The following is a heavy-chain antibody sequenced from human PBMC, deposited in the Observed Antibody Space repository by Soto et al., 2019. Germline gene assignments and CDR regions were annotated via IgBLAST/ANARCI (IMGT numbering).Heavy chain of an antibody. Sequence: QVQLQQWGAGLLKPSETLSLTCAVYGQSFSGHTWGWIRQSPGKGLEWIGEISQSGSTYYNPSLKTRVTISADMSKNQFSLTLNSVTAADTGVFYCARGSGIAVIPGELEDVHYDYWGQGTLVSVSS. CDR3: ARGSGIAVIPGELEDVHYDY. CDR1: GQSFSGHT. D-gene: IGHD2-2*01. J-gene: IGHJ4*02. CDR2: ISQSGST. V-gene: IGHV4-34*01.